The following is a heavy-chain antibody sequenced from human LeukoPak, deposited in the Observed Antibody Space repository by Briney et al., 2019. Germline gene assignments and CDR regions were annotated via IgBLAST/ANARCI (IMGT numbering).Heavy chain of an antibody. Sequence: GGSLRLSCTASGFTFGDYAMSWVRQAPGKGLEWVGFIRSKAYGGTTEYAASVKGRFTISRDDSKSIAYLQMNSLKTEDTAVYYCTFRMVTMIEVVATPYFDYWGRGTLVTVSS. CDR3: TFRMVTMIEVVATPYFDY. CDR2: IRSKAYGGTT. V-gene: IGHV3-49*04. J-gene: IGHJ4*02. CDR1: GFTFGDYA. D-gene: IGHD3-22*01.